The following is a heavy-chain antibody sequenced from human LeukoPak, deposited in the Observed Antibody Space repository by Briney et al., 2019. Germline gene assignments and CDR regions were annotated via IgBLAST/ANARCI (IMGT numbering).Heavy chain of an antibody. Sequence: ASVKVSCKASGYTFTSYGISWVRQAPGQGLEWMGWISAYNGNTNYAQKLQGRVTMTTDTSTSTAYMELRSLRSDDTAVYYCARDYDYVWGSYRPTDYFDYWGQGTLVTVSS. CDR1: GYTFTSYG. D-gene: IGHD3-16*02. J-gene: IGHJ4*02. V-gene: IGHV1-18*01. CDR3: ARDYDYVWGSYRPTDYFDY. CDR2: ISAYNGNT.